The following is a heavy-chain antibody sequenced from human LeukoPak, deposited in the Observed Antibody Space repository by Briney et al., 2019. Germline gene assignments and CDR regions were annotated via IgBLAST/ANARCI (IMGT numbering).Heavy chain of an antibody. Sequence: GGSLRLSCAASGFTFSSYAMSWVRQAPGKGLEWVSGISGSGGSTYYADSVKGRFTISRDNSKNTLYLQMNSLRAEDTAVYYCAKEPTGYSSGWYYFDYWGQGTLVTVCS. CDR2: ISGSGGST. J-gene: IGHJ4*02. D-gene: IGHD6-19*01. CDR3: AKEPTGYSSGWYYFDY. V-gene: IGHV3-23*01. CDR1: GFTFSSYA.